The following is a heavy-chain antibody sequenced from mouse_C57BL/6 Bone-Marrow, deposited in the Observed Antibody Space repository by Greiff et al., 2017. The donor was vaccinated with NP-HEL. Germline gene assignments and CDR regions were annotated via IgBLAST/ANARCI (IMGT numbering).Heavy chain of an antibody. CDR3: TAGPYGYDWCAY. CDR2: IDPENGDT. V-gene: IGHV14-4*01. Sequence: EVQLQQSGAELVRPGASVKLSCTASGFNIKDDYMHWVKQRPEQGLEWIGWIDPENGDTEYAPKFQGKATITADTSSNTAYLQLSSLTSEDTAVYYCTAGPYGYDWCAYWGQGTMVTVSA. CDR1: GFNIKDDY. D-gene: IGHD2-2*01. J-gene: IGHJ3*01.